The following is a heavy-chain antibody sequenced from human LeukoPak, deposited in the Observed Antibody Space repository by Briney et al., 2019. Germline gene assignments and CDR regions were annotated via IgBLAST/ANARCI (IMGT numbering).Heavy chain of an antibody. D-gene: IGHD6-13*01. J-gene: IGHJ6*02. CDR2: IYYSGST. CDR3: ARLEAAYSSSWYGMDV. V-gene: IGHV4-59*08. Sequence: SETLSLTCTVSGGSISSYYRSWIRQPPGKGLEWIGYIYYSGSTNYNPSLKSRVTISVDTSKNQFSLKLSSVTAADTAVYYCARLEAAYSSSWYGMDVWGQGTTVTVSS. CDR1: GGSISSYY.